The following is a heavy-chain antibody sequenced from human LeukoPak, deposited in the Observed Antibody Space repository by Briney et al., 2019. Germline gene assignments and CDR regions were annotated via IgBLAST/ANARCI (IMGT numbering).Heavy chain of an antibody. J-gene: IGHJ1*01. Sequence: PGGSLRLSCAASRFTFSSYSMNWVRQAPGKGLEWVSSISSSSSYIYYADSVKGRFTISRDNAKNSPYLQMNSLRAEDTAVYYCARDGGTVTLKYFQHWGQGTLVTVSS. CDR1: RFTFSSYS. CDR3: ARDGGTVTLKYFQH. V-gene: IGHV3-21*01. CDR2: ISSSSSYI. D-gene: IGHD4-17*01.